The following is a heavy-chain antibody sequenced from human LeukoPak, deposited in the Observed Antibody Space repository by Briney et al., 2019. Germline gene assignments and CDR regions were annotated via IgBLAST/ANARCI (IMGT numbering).Heavy chain of an antibody. J-gene: IGHJ4*02. CDR2: IYYSGST. V-gene: IGHV4-39*01. CDR1: GCSFSSYY. D-gene: IGHD6-19*01. CDR3: ERHVSGWSV. Sequence: PSETLSLTCAVYGCSFSSYYWRWVRQAPGKGLEWMGGIYYSGSTYYNPSLKSPVTISVDTIKNQCSLKLSSVTAADTAVSYCERHVSGWSVWGQGTLVTVSS.